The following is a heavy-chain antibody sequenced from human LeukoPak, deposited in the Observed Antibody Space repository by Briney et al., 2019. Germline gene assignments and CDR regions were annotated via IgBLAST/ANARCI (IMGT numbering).Heavy chain of an antibody. CDR1: GFTFSTYA. D-gene: IGHD5-24*01. CDR3: ASSLLATMGPLFY. Sequence: GGSLRLSCAASGFTFSTYAMHWVRQAPGKGLEYVSAISNNGGSTYYANSVKGRFTISRDNSKNTLYLQMDSLRADDTAVYYCASSLLATMGPLFYWGLGALVTVSS. J-gene: IGHJ4*02. V-gene: IGHV3-64*01. CDR2: ISNNGGST.